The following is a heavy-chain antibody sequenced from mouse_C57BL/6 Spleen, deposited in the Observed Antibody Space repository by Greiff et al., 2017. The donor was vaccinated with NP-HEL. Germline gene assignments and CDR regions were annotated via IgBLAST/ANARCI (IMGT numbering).Heavy chain of an antibody. V-gene: IGHV1-42*01. Sequence: EVQLVESGPELVKPGASVKISCKASGYSFTGYYMNWVKQSPEKSLEWIGEINPSTGGTTYNQKFKAKATLTVDKSSSTAYMQLKSLTSEDSAVYYCARRDYGNSDYWGQGTTLTVSS. D-gene: IGHD2-1*01. CDR3: ARRDYGNSDY. CDR1: GYSFTGYY. J-gene: IGHJ2*01. CDR2: INPSTGGT.